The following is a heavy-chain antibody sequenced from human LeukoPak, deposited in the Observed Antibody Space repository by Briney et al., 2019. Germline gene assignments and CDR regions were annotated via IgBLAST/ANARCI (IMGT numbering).Heavy chain of an antibody. V-gene: IGHV3-64*01. D-gene: IGHD1-20*01. Sequence: GGSLRLSCAASGFTFSRYAMHWVRQAPGKGLESVSAISSNGGSTYYANSVKGRLTISRDNSKNTLYLQMGSLRAEDLAVYYCARDFGLTGKVDYWGQGTLSPSPQ. CDR1: GFTFSRYA. J-gene: IGHJ4*02. CDR3: ARDFGLTGKVDY. CDR2: ISSNGGST.